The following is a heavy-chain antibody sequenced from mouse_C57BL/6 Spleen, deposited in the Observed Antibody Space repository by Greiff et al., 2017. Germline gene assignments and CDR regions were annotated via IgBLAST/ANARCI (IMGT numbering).Heavy chain of an antibody. CDR3: ASLVAPYYFDY. J-gene: IGHJ2*01. D-gene: IGHD1-1*01. V-gene: IGHV1-26*01. CDR1: GYTFTDYY. Sequence: EVQLQLSGPELVKPGASVKISCKASGYTFTDYYMNWVKQSHGKSLEWIGDINPNNGGTSYNQKFKGKATLTVDKSSSTAYMELRSLTSEDSAVYYCASLVAPYYFDYWGQGTTLTVSS. CDR2: INPNNGGT.